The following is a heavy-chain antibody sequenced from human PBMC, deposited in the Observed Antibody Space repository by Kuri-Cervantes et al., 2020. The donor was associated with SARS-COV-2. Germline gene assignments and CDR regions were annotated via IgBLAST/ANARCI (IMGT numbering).Heavy chain of an antibody. Sequence: SLKISYAASGSTFDDYAMHLGRQAPGKVLELVSLISWDGGSTYYADSVKGRFNISRDNSKNSLYVQMNSLRAEDIALYYCAKDIGGGDCSGGSCYYGGPFDYWGQGTLVTVSS. D-gene: IGHD2-15*01. V-gene: IGHV3-43D*03. J-gene: IGHJ4*02. CDR3: AKDIGGGDCSGGSCYYGGPFDY. CDR1: GSTFDDYA. CDR2: ISWDGGST.